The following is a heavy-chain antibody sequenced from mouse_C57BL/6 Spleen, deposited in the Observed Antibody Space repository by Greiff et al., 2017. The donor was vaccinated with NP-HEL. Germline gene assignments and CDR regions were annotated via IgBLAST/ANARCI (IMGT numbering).Heavy chain of an antibody. CDR1: GFSLTSYG. D-gene: IGHD2-4*01. Sequence: VHLVESGPGLVQPSQSLSITCTVSGFSLTSYGVHWVRQSPGKGLEWLGVIWRGGSTDYNAAFMSRLSITKDNSKSQVFFKMNSLQADDTAIYYCANYDYDGYYAMDYWGQGTSVTVSS. J-gene: IGHJ4*01. V-gene: IGHV2-5*01. CDR3: ANYDYDGYYAMDY. CDR2: IWRGGST.